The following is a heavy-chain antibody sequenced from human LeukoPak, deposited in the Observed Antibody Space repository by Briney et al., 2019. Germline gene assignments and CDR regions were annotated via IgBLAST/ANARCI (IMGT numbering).Heavy chain of an antibody. CDR3: AKVGGGYCSSTSCYHYYYGMDV. V-gene: IGHV3-30-3*01. J-gene: IGHJ6*02. Sequence: GGSLRLSCAASGFTFSSYAMHWVRQAPGKGLEWVAVISYDGSNKYYADSVKGRFTISRDNSKNTLYLQMNSLRAEDTAVYYCAKVGGGYCSSTSCYHYYYGMDVWGQGTTVTVSS. CDR1: GFTFSSYA. CDR2: ISYDGSNK. D-gene: IGHD2-2*01.